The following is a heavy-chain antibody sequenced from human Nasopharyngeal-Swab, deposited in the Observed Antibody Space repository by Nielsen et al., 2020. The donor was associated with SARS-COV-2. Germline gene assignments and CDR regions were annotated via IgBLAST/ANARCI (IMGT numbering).Heavy chain of an antibody. CDR2: IWYDGSNK. CDR1: GFTFSSYG. Sequence: GGSLRLSCAASGFTFSSYGMHWVRQAPGKGLEWVAVIWYDGSNKYYADSVKGRFTISRDNSKNTLYLQMNSLRAEDTAVYYCARDPSGGATGASAFDIWGQGTMVTVSS. V-gene: IGHV3-33*01. CDR3: ARDPSGGATGASAFDI. D-gene: IGHD1-26*01. J-gene: IGHJ3*02.